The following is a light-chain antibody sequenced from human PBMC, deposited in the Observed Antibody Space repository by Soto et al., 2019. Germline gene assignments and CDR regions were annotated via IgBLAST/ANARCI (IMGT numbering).Light chain of an antibody. J-gene: IGKJ1*01. Sequence: DIQMTQSPSTLSASVGDRVTITCRASQGINSWLAWYQQKPGRAPKLLIYAASILQSGVPSRFSGSGSGTDFTLTISCLQSEDFATYYCQQYYSYPRTFGQGTKVDIK. CDR1: QGINSW. CDR3: QQYYSYPRT. V-gene: IGKV1D-16*01. CDR2: AAS.